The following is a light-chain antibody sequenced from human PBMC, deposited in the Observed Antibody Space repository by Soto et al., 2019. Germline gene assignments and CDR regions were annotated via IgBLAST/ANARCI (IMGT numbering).Light chain of an antibody. CDR3: QQYGSSPWT. J-gene: IGKJ1*01. CDR1: QSVSSSY. Sequence: EIELTQSPGTLSLSPGERATLSCRASQSVSSSYLAWYQQKPGQAPRLLIYGASSMATGIPDRFSGSGSGTDFTLTISRLEPEDFAVYYCQQYGSSPWTFGQGTKVEIK. CDR2: GAS. V-gene: IGKV3-20*01.